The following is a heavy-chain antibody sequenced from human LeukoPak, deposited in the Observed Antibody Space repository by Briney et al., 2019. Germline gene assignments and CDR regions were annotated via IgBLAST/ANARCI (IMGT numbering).Heavy chain of an antibody. CDR2: IKSKTDGGTT. CDR1: GFTFSNAW. CDR3: TTELIPYYYDSSGYYSIDY. V-gene: IGHV3-15*01. D-gene: IGHD3-22*01. Sequence: GGSLRLSCAASGFTFSNAWMSWVRQAPGKGLEWVGRIKSKTDGGTTDYAAPVKGRFTISRDDSKNTLYLQMNSLKTEDTAAYYCTTELIPYYYDSSGYYSIDYWGQGTLVTVSS. J-gene: IGHJ4*02.